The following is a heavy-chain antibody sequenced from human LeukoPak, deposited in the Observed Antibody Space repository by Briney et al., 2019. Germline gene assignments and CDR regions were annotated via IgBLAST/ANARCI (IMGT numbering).Heavy chain of an antibody. Sequence: PSETLSLTCTVSGASISNYYWSWIRQPAGKGLEWIGCIYTGGSTNYNPSLKSRVTMSVDTSKNHFSLKLSSVTAADTAVYYCARERKISGWYFDYWGQGTLVIVSS. CDR3: ARERKISGWYFDY. CDR1: GASISNYY. J-gene: IGHJ4*02. V-gene: IGHV4-4*07. CDR2: IYTGGST. D-gene: IGHD6-19*01.